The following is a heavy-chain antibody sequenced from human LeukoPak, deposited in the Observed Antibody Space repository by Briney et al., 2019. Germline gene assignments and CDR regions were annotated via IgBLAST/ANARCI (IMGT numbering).Heavy chain of an antibody. Sequence: GRSLRLSCAASGFTFSSYWMSWVRQAPGKGLEWVANIKQDGSEKYYVDSVKGRFTISRDNAKNSLYLQMDSLRAEDTAVYYCARDGDNYDFWSGYYGFDYFDYWGQGTLVTVSS. D-gene: IGHD3-3*01. CDR3: ARDGDNYDFWSGYYGFDYFDY. CDR2: IKQDGSEK. J-gene: IGHJ4*02. V-gene: IGHV3-7*01. CDR1: GFTFSSYW.